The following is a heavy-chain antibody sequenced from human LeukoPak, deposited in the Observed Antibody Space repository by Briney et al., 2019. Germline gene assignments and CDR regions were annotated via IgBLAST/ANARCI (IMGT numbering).Heavy chain of an antibody. Sequence: PSETLSLTCAVYGGSFSGYYWSWIRQPPGKGLEWIGSIYYSGSTYYNPSLKSRVTISVDTSKNQFSLKLSSVTAADTAVYYCALVVVAATDYMDVWGKGTTVTISS. V-gene: IGHV4-34*01. D-gene: IGHD2-15*01. J-gene: IGHJ6*03. CDR1: GGSFSGYY. CDR3: ALVVVAATDYMDV. CDR2: IYYSGST.